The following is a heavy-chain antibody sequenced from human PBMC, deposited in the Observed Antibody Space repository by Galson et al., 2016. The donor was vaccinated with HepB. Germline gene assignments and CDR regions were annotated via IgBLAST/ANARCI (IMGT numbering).Heavy chain of an antibody. CDR1: GFTVSDNY. J-gene: IGHJ6*03. CDR2: IFIGGST. Sequence: SLRLSCAASGFTVSDNYMNWVRQAPGKGLEWVSVIFIGGSTYYAESVEGRFTISRDNSKNTLYLQMNSLRAEGTAVYYCAKTSYQNCDTIHCTNFRYYYYYMDLWGQGTLVTVS. V-gene: IGHV3-53*01. CDR3: AKTSYQNCDTIHCTNFRYYYYYMDL. D-gene: IGHD2/OR15-2a*01.